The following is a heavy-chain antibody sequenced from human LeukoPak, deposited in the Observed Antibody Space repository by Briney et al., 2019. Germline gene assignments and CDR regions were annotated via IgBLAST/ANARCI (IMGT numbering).Heavy chain of an antibody. Sequence: GGSLRLSCAASGFAFSFYAMSWLRQPPGKGLEWVSTINASSGTTSYAASVRGRFTISRDNSKNTLYLQVNTLRADDTATYYCAKPVSGGLAVTADWFHPWGQGTLVVVSS. CDR1: GFAFSFYA. J-gene: IGHJ5*01. CDR3: AKPVSGGLAVTADWFHP. V-gene: IGHV3-23*01. D-gene: IGHD6-19*01. CDR2: INASSGTT.